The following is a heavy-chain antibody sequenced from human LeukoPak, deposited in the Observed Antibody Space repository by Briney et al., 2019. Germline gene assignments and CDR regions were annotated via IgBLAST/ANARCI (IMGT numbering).Heavy chain of an antibody. Sequence: GRSLRLSCTASGFTFSAYAMMWVPQAPRKGPEWVSAIRGGGSSEFYAVYVKGRFRISRDNSKDTLFLQMICLRAEDTAVYYCTRDTNGDYICAFDMWGPGTMVTVS. CDR1: GFTFSAYA. V-gene: IGHV3-23*01. J-gene: IGHJ3*02. D-gene: IGHD4-17*01. CDR2: IRGGGSSE. CDR3: TRDTNGDYICAFDM.